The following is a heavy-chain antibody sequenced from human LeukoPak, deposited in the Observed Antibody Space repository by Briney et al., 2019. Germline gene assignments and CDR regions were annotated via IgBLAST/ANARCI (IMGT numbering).Heavy chain of an antibody. V-gene: IGHV3-48*01. CDR2: ISSSSSTI. J-gene: IGHJ3*02. Sequence: GGSLRLSCAASGFTFSSYGMTWVRQAPGKGLEWVSYISSSSSTIYYADSVKGRFTISRDNAKNSLYLQLNSLRAEDTAVYYCAKAGKVNAFDIWGQGTMVTVSS. CDR3: AKAGKVNAFDI. D-gene: IGHD4-23*01. CDR1: GFTFSSYG.